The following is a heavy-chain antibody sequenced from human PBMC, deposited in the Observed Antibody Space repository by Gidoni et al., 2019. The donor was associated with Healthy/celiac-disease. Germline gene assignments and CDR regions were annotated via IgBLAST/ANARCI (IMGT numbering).Heavy chain of an antibody. J-gene: IGHJ5*02. V-gene: IGHV3-74*01. CDR1: GFTFSSYW. CDR3: AREGKYYDILTGYYNWFDP. D-gene: IGHD3-9*01. CDR2: INSDGSST. Sequence: EVQLVESGGGLVQPGGSLRLSCAASGFTFSSYWMHWVRQAPGKGLVWVSRINSDGSSTSYADSVKGRFTISRDNAKNTLYLQMNSLRAEDTAVYYCAREGKYYDILTGYYNWFDPWGQGTLVTVSS.